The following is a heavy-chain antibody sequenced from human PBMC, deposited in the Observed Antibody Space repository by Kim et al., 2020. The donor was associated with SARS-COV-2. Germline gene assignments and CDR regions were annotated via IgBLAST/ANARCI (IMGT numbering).Heavy chain of an antibody. Sequence: GESLKISCKGSGSSFTSYWIGWVRQMPGKGLEWMGIIYPGDSDTRYSPSFQGQVTISADKTISTAYLQWSSLKASDTAMYYCARILGYCTNGVCHFDAFDIWGQGTMVTVSS. J-gene: IGHJ3*02. CDR2: IYPGDSDT. CDR1: GSSFTSYW. CDR3: ARILGYCTNGVCHFDAFDI. V-gene: IGHV5-51*01. D-gene: IGHD2-8*01.